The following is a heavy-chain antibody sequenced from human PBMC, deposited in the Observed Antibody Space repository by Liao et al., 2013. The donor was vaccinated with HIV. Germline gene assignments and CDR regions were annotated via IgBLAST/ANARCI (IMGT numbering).Heavy chain of an antibody. D-gene: IGHD3-10*01. V-gene: IGHV4-61*02. CDR3: VRESVIISDLPSYYDYYMDV. CDR2: IYSRGRT. J-gene: IGHJ6*03. CDR1: GDSITSGNYY. Sequence: QVQLQESGPGLVKPSQTLSLTCSVSGDSITSGNYYWTWIRQPAGKGLEWIGRIYSRGRTNYNPSLKSRLTISVDTSNNQISLRLASVTAADTAVYFCVRESVIISDLPSYYDYYMDVWGKGTTVIVSS.